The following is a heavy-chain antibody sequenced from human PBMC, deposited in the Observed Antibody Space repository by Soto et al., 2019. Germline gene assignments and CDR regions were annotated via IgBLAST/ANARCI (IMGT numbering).Heavy chain of an antibody. V-gene: IGHV5-51*01. J-gene: IGHJ4*02. CDR2: IYPGDSDT. Sequence: ESLNLSCKGSGYSFTSYWIGWVLQMPGKGLEWMGIIYPGDSDTRYSPSFQGQVTISADKSISTAYLQWSSLKASDTAMYYCARRGYSYTFDYWGQGTLVTVSS. CDR1: GYSFTSYW. D-gene: IGHD5-18*01. CDR3: ARRGYSYTFDY.